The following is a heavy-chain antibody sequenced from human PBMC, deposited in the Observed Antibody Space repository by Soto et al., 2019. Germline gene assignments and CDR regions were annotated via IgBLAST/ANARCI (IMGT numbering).Heavy chain of an antibody. D-gene: IGHD2-15*01. CDR1: GGSISSGDYY. J-gene: IGHJ4*02. Sequence: QVQLQESGPGLVKPSQTLSLTCTVSGGSISSGDYYWSWIRQPPGKGLEWIGYIYYSGSTYYNPSLKIRVTISVDTSKNQFSLKLSSVTAADTAVYYCAGRGYCSGGSCYSGSDYWGQGTLVTVSS. CDR2: IYYSGST. CDR3: AGRGYCSGGSCYSGSDY. V-gene: IGHV4-30-4*01.